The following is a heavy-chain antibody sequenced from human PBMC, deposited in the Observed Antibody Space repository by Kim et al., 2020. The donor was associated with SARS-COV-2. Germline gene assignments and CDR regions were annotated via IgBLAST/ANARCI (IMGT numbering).Heavy chain of an antibody. Sequence: GGSLRLSCAASGFTFSSYWMSWVRQAPGKGLEWVANIKQDGSEKYYVDSVKGRFTISRDNSKNSLYLQMNSLRAEDTAVYYCARFVYCSGGSCFFYFDYWGQGTLVTVSS. J-gene: IGHJ4*02. D-gene: IGHD2-15*01. CDR2: IKQDGSEK. CDR3: ARFVYCSGGSCFFYFDY. V-gene: IGHV3-7*01. CDR1: GFTFSSYW.